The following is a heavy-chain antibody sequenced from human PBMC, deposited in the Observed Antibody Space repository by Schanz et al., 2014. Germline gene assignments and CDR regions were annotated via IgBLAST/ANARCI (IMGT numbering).Heavy chain of an antibody. CDR2: INPSGGTT. CDR3: ARGPSTGAFDI. V-gene: IGHV1-46*03. CDR1: GYTFTSYY. J-gene: IGHJ3*02. Sequence: QVQLVQSGAEVKKPGASVKVSCKASGYTFTSYYMHWVRQAPGQGLEWMGIINPSGGTTRIAQNFQGRLTVTRDTSTSTVYMELSSLRSEDTAVYFCARGPSTGAFDIWGQGTMXTVSS.